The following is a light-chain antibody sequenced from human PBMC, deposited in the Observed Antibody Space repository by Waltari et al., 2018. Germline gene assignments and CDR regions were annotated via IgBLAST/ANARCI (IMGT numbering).Light chain of an antibody. V-gene: IGKV4-1*01. CDR3: QQHDSLPRT. CDR2: WAS. Sequence: DIVMTQSPDSLAVSLGERATIICTSSKSLLHSANDKNYLSWYQQKSGQPPKLFIYWASTRESGVPDRFSGSGSGTHFTLTINSVQAEDVALYYCQQHDSLPRTFGGGTRLEIK. J-gene: IGKJ4*01. CDR1: KSLLHSANDKNY.